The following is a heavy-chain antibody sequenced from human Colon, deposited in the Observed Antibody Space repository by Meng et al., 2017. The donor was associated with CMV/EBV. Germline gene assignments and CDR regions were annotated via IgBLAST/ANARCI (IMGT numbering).Heavy chain of an antibody. D-gene: IGHD6-19*01. J-gene: IGHJ4*02. CDR2: INTSAGNE. CDR1: GYSFPCYA. V-gene: IGHV7-4-1*02. CDR3: ARELDSSGWYGGEDY. Sequence: SGYSFPCYAMKWVRQAPEKRVEWMGSINTSAGNETYAQGFTGRFVFSLDTSVSTAYLQISSIKAEDTAVYYCARELDSSGWYGGEDYWGQGTLVTVSS.